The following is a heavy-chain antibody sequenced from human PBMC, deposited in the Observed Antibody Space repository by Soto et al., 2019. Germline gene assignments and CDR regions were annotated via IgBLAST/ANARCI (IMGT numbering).Heavy chain of an antibody. CDR2: IYYSGST. CDR1: VGSISSSSYY. J-gene: IGHJ6*02. D-gene: IGHD6-13*01. Sequence: PSETLSLTCAVAVGSISSSSYYWGWIRQPPGKGLEGIGSIYYSGSTYYNPSLKSRVAISVDTSKNQFSLKLSSVTAAYKAVYYCARRSSSWYYYGVDVWGQGTTVT. V-gene: IGHV4-39*01. CDR3: ARRSSSWYYYGVDV.